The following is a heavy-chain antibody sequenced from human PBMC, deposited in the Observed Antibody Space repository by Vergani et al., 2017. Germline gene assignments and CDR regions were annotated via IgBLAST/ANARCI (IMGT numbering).Heavy chain of an antibody. CDR1: GFTFDDYA. V-gene: IGHV3-9*01. Sequence: EVQLVESGGGLVQPGRSLRLSCAASGFTFDDYAMHWVRQAPGKGLEWVSGISWNSGSIGYADSVKGRFTVSRDNSKNTLYLQMNGLRAEDTAVYYCARGAGYCSSTSCPPTLRNYYYYMDVWGKGTTVTVSS. CDR3: ARGAGYCSSTSCPPTLRNYYYYMDV. J-gene: IGHJ6*03. D-gene: IGHD2-2*01. CDR2: ISWNSGSI.